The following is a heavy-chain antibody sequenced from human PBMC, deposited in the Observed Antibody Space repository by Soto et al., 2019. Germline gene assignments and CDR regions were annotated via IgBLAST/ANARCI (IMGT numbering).Heavy chain of an antibody. Sequence: HPGGSLRLSCEASGFTFDCYMMHWVRQDPGKGLEWISIISWDGGSIDYADSIKGRFTVSRDNSKNSLFLDMHSLETEDTDVYYCAKEGNGGASLDSWGQGTLVTFSS. J-gene: IGHJ5*01. CDR2: ISWDGGSI. D-gene: IGHD2-21*01. CDR1: GFTFDCYM. V-gene: IGHV3-43*01. CDR3: AKEGNGGASLDS.